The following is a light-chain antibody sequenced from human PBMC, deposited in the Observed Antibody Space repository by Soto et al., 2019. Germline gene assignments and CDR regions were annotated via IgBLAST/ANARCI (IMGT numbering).Light chain of an antibody. CDR2: EGR. Sequence: QSALTQPASVSGSPGPSITISCTSYNLVSWYQHHPGKSPKLTIDEGRKRPSGVSDRFFGSKSGNTASLTISGLQAEDEADYSCSLYSCAVVFGGGTKLTF. J-gene: IGLJ2*01. CDR1: SYNL. V-gene: IGLV2-23*01. CDR3: SLYSCAVV.